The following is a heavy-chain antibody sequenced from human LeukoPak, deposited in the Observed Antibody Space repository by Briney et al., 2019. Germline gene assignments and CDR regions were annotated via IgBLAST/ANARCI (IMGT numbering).Heavy chain of an antibody. CDR2: ISGSGGST. D-gene: IGHD1/OR15-1a*01. CDR3: AKRSQTWNTFDY. Sequence: PGGSLRLSCAASGFTFSSYAMSWVRQAPGKGLEWVSAISGSGGSTYYADSVQGRFTISRDNSKNTVYLQMNSLRAEDTAVYYCAKRSQTWNTFDYWGQGSLVTVSS. V-gene: IGHV3-23*01. J-gene: IGHJ4*02. CDR1: GFTFSSYA.